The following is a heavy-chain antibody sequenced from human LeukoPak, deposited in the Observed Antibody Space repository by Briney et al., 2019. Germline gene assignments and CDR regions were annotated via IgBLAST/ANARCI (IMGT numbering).Heavy chain of an antibody. J-gene: IGHJ5*02. D-gene: IGHD3-10*01. CDR2: ISSSSSYM. CDR3: ARALGENWFDP. Sequence: GGSLRLSCAASGFTFSSYSMNWVRQAPGKGLEWVSSISSSSSYMYYADSVKGRFTISRDNAKNSLYLQMNSLRAEDTAVYYCARALGENWFDPWGQGTLVTVSS. CDR1: GFTFSSYS. V-gene: IGHV3-21*01.